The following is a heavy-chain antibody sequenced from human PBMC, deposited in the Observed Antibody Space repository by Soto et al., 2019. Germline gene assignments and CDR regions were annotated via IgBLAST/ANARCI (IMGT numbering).Heavy chain of an antibody. CDR3: TRDTGDRNGMGV. D-gene: IGHD1-1*01. CDR2: IYSGGTT. V-gene: IGHV3-66*01. Sequence: EVQLVESGGGLVQPGGSLRLSCAASGFTVSSDYMSWVRQAPGKGLEWVSVIYSGGTTYYAESVKGRFTISRDNSKNVLYLQMNSLRAEDTAVYYCTRDTGDRNGMGVLGQGTTVTVSS. CDR1: GFTVSSDY. J-gene: IGHJ6*02.